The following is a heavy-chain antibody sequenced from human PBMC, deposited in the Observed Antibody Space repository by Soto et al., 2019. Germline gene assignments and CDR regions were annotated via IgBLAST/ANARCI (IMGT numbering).Heavy chain of an antibody. D-gene: IGHD2-21*02. J-gene: IGHJ4*02. CDR3: ATKSRAPLTD. CDR2: ISTTGGTT. CDR1: GLSFSTYD. Sequence: EVQLLESGGGLVQPGGSLRLSCAASGLSFSTYDMNWVRQAPGKGLEWISFISTTGGTTYYADSVKGRFTISRDNSKSTVYLQMNSLRAEDTAVYYCATKSRAPLTDWGQGVLVTVSS. V-gene: IGHV3-23*01.